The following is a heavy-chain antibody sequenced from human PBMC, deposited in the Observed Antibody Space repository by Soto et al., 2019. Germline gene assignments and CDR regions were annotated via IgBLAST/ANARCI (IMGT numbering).Heavy chain of an antibody. J-gene: IGHJ4*02. D-gene: IGHD2-2*01. Sequence: KVSCKTSEYRFGDYYLHWVRQAPEQGLEWMGWINLNDGGTNSPRKFQGRLTMTRDKSITTVYMELSRLRSDDTAVYFCVRDAPSHQSIFDLCGPGTLVTVSS. V-gene: IGHV1-2*02. CDR2: INLNDGGT. CDR1: EYRFGDYY. CDR3: VRDAPSHQSIFDL.